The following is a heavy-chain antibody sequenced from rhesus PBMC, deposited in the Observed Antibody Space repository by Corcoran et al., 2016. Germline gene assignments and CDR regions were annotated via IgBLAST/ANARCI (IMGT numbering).Heavy chain of an antibody. CDR2: IHSNSEST. Sequence: QVQLQESGPGLVKPSETLSLTCAVSGGSISSRNWWSGIRQPPGKGREWIGGIHSNSESTNYNPSLKSRVTISKDTSKNQFSLKLSSVTAADTAVYYCTRLAGGGVVGVYFDYWGQGVLVTVSS. J-gene: IGHJ4*01. V-gene: IGHV4S12*01. CDR3: TRLAGGGVVGVYFDY. CDR1: GGSISSRNW. D-gene: IGHD3-16*01.